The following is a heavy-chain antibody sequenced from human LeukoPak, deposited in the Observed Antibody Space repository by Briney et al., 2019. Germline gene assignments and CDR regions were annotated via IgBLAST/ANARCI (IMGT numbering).Heavy chain of an antibody. CDR3: ARDSYDSSGYPPIFDY. Sequence: ASVKVSCKASGYTFTSYGISWVRQAPGQGLEWMGWISAYNGNTNYAQKHQGRVTMTTDTSTSTAYMELRSLRSDDTAVYYCARDSYDSSGYPPIFDYWGQGTLVTVSS. V-gene: IGHV1-18*01. D-gene: IGHD3-22*01. CDR2: ISAYNGNT. CDR1: GYTFTSYG. J-gene: IGHJ4*02.